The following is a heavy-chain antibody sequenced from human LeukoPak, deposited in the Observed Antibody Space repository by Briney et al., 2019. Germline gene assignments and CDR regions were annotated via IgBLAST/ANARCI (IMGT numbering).Heavy chain of an antibody. D-gene: IGHD6-13*01. CDR2: IYYSGST. Sequence: SETLSLTCTVSDDSISSYYWSWIRQPPGRGLEWIGYIYYSGSTNHNPSLKSRVTISVDTSKNQFSLKLSSVTAADTAVYYCARDLSRAYDYWGQGTLVTVSS. J-gene: IGHJ4*02. V-gene: IGHV4-59*12. CDR1: DDSISSYY. CDR3: ARDLSRAYDY.